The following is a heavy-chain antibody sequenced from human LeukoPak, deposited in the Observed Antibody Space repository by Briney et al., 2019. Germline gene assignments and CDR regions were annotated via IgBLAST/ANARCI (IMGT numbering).Heavy chain of an antibody. Sequence: PGTPSLTCTVSGDSTTSHDYWGWIRQPPGKGLEWIGTMYHSGSTYYNPSLRSRVTLSVDTSRNHFSLKLRSATAADTAVYFCAREHILGPVDNWGQETLVIVAT. CDR2: MYHSGST. D-gene: IGHD3-16*01. CDR3: AREHILGPVDN. J-gene: IGHJ4*02. CDR1: GDSTTSHDY. V-gene: IGHV4-38-2*02.